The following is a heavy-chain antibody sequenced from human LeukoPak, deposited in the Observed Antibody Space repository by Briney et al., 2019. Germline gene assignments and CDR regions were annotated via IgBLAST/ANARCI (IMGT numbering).Heavy chain of an antibody. CDR1: GFTFSSYG. J-gene: IGHJ4*02. CDR2: ISYDGSNK. D-gene: IGHD5-18*01. Sequence: GRSLRLSCAASGFTFSSYGMHWVRQAPGKGLEWVAVISYDGSNKYYADSVKGRFTISGDNSKNTLYLQMNSLRAEDTAVYYCAKERRGVPAMGGIDYWGQGTLVTVSS. CDR3: AKERRGVPAMGGIDY. V-gene: IGHV3-30*18.